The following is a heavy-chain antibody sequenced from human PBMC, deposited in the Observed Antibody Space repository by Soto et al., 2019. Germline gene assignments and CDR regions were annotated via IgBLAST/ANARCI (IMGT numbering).Heavy chain of an antibody. Sequence: SETLSLTCTVSGGSISSYYWSWIRQPPGKGLEWIGYIYYSGSTNYNPSLKSRVTISVDTSKNQFSLKLSSVTAADTAVYYCARDRTGRFDPWGQGTLVTVSS. D-gene: IGHD3-10*01. V-gene: IGHV4-59*01. CDR2: IYYSGST. CDR1: GGSISSYY. CDR3: ARDRTGRFDP. J-gene: IGHJ5*02.